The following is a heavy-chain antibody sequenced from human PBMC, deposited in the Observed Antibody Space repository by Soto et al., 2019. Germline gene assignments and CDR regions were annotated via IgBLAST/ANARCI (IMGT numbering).Heavy chain of an antibody. J-gene: IGHJ6*02. CDR3: ARLDYGDYEWNYYYYGMDV. V-gene: IGHV4-39*01. CDR1: GGSISSSSYY. D-gene: IGHD4-17*01. Sequence: SETLSLTCTVSGGSISSSSYYWGWIRQPPGKGLEWIGSIYYSGSTYYNPSLKSRVTISVDTSKNQFSLKLSSVTAADTAVYYCARLDYGDYEWNYYYYGMDVWGQGTTVTVSS. CDR2: IYYSGST.